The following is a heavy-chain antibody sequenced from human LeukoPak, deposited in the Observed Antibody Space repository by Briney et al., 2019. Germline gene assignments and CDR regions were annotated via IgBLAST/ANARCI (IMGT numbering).Heavy chain of an antibody. V-gene: IGHV1-2*02. CDR1: GYSFIGYY. CDR3: FALLVQAY. D-gene: IGHD6-13*01. Sequence: ASVKVSCKASGYSFIGYYMHWVQQAPGQGLEWMGWINPNSGGTNYAQKFQGRVTMTRDTSISTAYMELSRLRSDDTAVYYCFALLVQAYWGQGTLVTVSS. J-gene: IGHJ4*02. CDR2: INPNSGGT.